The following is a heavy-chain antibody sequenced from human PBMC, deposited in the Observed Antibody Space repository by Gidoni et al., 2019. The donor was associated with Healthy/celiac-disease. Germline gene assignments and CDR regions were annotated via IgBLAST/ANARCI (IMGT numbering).Heavy chain of an antibody. V-gene: IGHV3-30-3*01. CDR1: GFTLRSYA. D-gene: IGHD3-22*01. Sequence: QVQLVESGGGVVRPGRSLRLTCAASGFTLRSYALPWVRQAPGKGLEWVAVISYDGSNKYYADSVKGRFTISRDNSKNTLYLQMNSLRAEDTAVYYCARALQRDYYDSSGYYYAFDYWGQGTLVTVSS. CDR3: ARALQRDYYDSSGYYYAFDY. J-gene: IGHJ4*02. CDR2: ISYDGSNK.